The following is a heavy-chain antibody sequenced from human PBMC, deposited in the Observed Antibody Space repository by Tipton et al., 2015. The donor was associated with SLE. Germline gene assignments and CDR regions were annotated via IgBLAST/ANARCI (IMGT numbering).Heavy chain of an antibody. CDR2: ISTYNGNT. CDR3: ARRGDWNDGGNAFDI. J-gene: IGHJ3*02. D-gene: IGHD1-1*01. CDR1: GYTFISYG. V-gene: IGHV1-18*04. Sequence: QSGAEVKKPGASVKVSCKASGYTFISYGINWVRQAPGQGPEWMGWISTYNGNTNYAQKFQGRITMTTDTSTSTAYMELRSLRSDDTAVYYCARRGDWNDGGNAFDIWGQGTMVTVSS.